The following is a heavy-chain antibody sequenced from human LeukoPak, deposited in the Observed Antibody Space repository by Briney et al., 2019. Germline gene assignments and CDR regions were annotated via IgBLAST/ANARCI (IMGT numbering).Heavy chain of an antibody. CDR2: INPNSGGT. CDR3: ARDPLYGDYEYYFDY. Sequence: GASVKVSCKASGYTFTGYYMHWARQAPGQGLEWMGWINPNSGGTNYAQKFQGRVTMTRDTSISTAYMELSRLRSDDTAVYYCARDPLYGDYEYYFDYWGQGTLVTVSS. J-gene: IGHJ4*02. V-gene: IGHV1-2*02. CDR1: GYTFTGYY. D-gene: IGHD4-17*01.